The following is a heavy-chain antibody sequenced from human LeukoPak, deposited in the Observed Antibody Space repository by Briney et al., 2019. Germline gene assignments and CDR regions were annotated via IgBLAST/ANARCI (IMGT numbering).Heavy chain of an antibody. D-gene: IGHD5-18*01. V-gene: IGHV3-48*03. CDR1: GFTFSSYE. J-gene: IGHJ4*02. CDR3: AKSDSYGYFDY. Sequence: GGSLRLSCAASGFTFSSYEMNWVRQAPGKGLEWVSYISSSGSTIYYADSVKGRFTISRDNSKNSLYLQMNSLRTEDTALYYCAKSDSYGYFDYWGQGTLVTVSS. CDR2: ISSSGSTI.